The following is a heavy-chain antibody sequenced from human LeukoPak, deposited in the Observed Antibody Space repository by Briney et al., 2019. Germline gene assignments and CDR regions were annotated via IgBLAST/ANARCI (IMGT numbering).Heavy chain of an antibody. CDR1: GFSFSDYY. J-gene: IGHJ4*02. V-gene: IGHV3-11*01. Sequence: PGGSLRLSCAASGFSFSDYYMSWLRQAPGKGLEGVSYMSNSGSTIYYADSVKGRFTISRDNTKNSLYLQMNSLRAEDTAVYYCASVLWFGGIFFDYWGQGTLVTVSS. CDR2: MSNSGSTI. CDR3: ASVLWFGGIFFDY. D-gene: IGHD3-10*01.